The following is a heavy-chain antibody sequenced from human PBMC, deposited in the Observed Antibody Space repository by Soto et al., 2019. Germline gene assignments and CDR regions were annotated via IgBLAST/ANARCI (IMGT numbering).Heavy chain of an antibody. Sequence: GESLKISCAASGFIFSRYAMNWVRQAPGRGLEWISGLSSSGGSTSYADSVKGRFTISRDNSKNTLYLQMNSLRAEDTAVYYCAKDLHPDVLTGSPLDYWGQGTLVTVSS. V-gene: IGHV3-23*01. CDR2: LSSSGGST. J-gene: IGHJ4*02. D-gene: IGHD3-9*01. CDR1: GFIFSRYA. CDR3: AKDLHPDVLTGSPLDY.